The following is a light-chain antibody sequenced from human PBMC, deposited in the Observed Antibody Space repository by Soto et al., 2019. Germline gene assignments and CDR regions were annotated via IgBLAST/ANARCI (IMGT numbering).Light chain of an antibody. J-gene: IGKJ5*01. CDR1: QSVSSSY. CDR3: QYHGSSPIT. V-gene: IGKV3-20*01. CDR2: GAS. Sequence: ILLTQSPGTLSLSPGGRATVSCRASQSVSSSYLAWYQQKPGQAPRLLIYGASSRATGIPDRFSGSGSGTDFTLTISRLEPEDFALFYCQYHGSSPITFGQGTRLE.